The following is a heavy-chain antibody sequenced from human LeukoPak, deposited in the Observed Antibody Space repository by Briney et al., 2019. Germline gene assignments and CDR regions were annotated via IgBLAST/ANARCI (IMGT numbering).Heavy chain of an antibody. V-gene: IGHV4-38-2*02. CDR2: IYRSGST. Sequence: PSETLSLTCSGSNYSISNSLYWGWLRQPPGKGLEWIGSIYRSGSTFYNPSLKSRVTISLDTSKNQFSLKLSSVTAADTAVYFCAREPGIAALDYWGQGTLVTVSS. CDR3: AREPGIAALDY. CDR1: NYSISNSLY. D-gene: IGHD6-13*01. J-gene: IGHJ4*02.